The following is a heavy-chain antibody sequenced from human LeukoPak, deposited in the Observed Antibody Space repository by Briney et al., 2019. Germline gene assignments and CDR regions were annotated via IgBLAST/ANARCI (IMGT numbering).Heavy chain of an antibody. J-gene: IGHJ4*02. CDR1: GYSITELS. V-gene: IGHV1-24*01. Sequence: ASVKVSCKVSGYSITELSTHWVRQAPGKGLEWMGGVDPGSGEIIYEQKFQDRVTMTEDTSTDTAYMALSSMRSEDTALYYCATGTHYDLLPFWGQGTLVTVSS. CDR3: ATGTHYDLLPF. D-gene: IGHD3-9*01. CDR2: VDPGSGEI.